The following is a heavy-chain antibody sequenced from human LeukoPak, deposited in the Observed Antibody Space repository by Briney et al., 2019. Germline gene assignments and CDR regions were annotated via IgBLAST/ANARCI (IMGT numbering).Heavy chain of an antibody. V-gene: IGHV1-18*01. Sequence: GASVKVSCKASGYTFTSYGISWVRQAPGQGLEWMGGINVYNGNTNYAQKLQGRVTMTTDTSTSTDYMELRSLRSDDTAVYYCARVGTIVVVPAAKSLDYWGQGTLVTVSS. CDR2: INVYNGNT. D-gene: IGHD2-2*01. CDR3: ARVGTIVVVPAAKSLDY. J-gene: IGHJ4*02. CDR1: GYTFTSYG.